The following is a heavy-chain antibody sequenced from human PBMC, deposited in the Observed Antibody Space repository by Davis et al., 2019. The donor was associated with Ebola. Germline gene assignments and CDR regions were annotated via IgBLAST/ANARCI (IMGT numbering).Heavy chain of an antibody. V-gene: IGHV1-2*04. J-gene: IGHJ4*02. D-gene: IGHD2-15*01. CDR1: GYTFTGYY. CDR2: INPNSGDT. Sequence: AASVKVSCKASGYTFTGYYIHWVRQAPGQGLEWMGWINPNSGDTKYSQKFQGWVTMTRDTPISTAYMGLNRLTSDDTAVYYCARDRVCSGATCYAYFDFWGQGTLVTVSS. CDR3: ARDRVCSGATCYAYFDF.